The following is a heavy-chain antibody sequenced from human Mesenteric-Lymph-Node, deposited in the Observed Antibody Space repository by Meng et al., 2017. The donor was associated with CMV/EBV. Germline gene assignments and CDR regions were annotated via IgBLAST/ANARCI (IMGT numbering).Heavy chain of an antibody. CDR1: GFTFSNYG. CDR2: IRYDGNNK. J-gene: IGHJ4*02. Sequence: GESLKISCTASGFTFSNYGMHWVRQAPGKGLEWAAFIRYDGNNKYYADSVKGRFTISRDNSKNTLYLQMNSLRAEDTAVYYCAKVSLEWLSLYYFDYWGQGTLVTVSS. CDR3: AKVSLEWLSLYYFDY. V-gene: IGHV3-30*02. D-gene: IGHD3-3*01.